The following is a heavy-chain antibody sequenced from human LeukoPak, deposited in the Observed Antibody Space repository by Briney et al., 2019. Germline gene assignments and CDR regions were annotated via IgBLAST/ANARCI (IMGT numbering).Heavy chain of an antibody. Sequence: SGTLSLTCTVSGGSITGYYWNWIRQPAGQGLEWLGRVYSSGVGNYNPSLTSRVTMSVDTSKNQFSLKLTSLTAADTAVYYCAREEFLHEIDSSGYFVYWGQGTLVTVSS. V-gene: IGHV4-4*07. CDR1: GGSITGYY. CDR3: AREEFLHEIDSSGYFVY. CDR2: VYSSGVG. J-gene: IGHJ4*02. D-gene: IGHD3-22*01.